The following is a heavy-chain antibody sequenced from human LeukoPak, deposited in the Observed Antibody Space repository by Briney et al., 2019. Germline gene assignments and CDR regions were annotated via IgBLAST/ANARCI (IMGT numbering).Heavy chain of an antibody. CDR3: ARDPGYYYGSGSYSTTHFDY. CDR1: GFTFSSYW. V-gene: IGHV3-74*01. D-gene: IGHD3-10*01. Sequence: PGGSLRLSCAASGFTFSSYWMHWVRQAPGKGLVWVSRINSDGSSTSYADSVKGRFTISRDNAKNTLYLQMNSLRAEDTAVYYCARDPGYYYGSGSYSTTHFDYWGQGTLVTVSS. CDR2: INSDGSST. J-gene: IGHJ4*02.